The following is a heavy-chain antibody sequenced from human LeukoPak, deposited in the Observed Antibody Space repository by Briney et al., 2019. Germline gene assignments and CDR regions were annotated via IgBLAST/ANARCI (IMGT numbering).Heavy chain of an antibody. D-gene: IGHD2-2*01. CDR3: AKGGCSSSNCYANY. CDR1: GFTFGSYG. CDR2: MSYDGSNE. J-gene: IGHJ4*02. Sequence: PGGSLRLSCAASGFTFGSYGMHWVRQAPGKGLEWVAVMSYDGSNEFYADSVKGRFTISRDNSKNTLYLQMNSLRPDDTALYYCAKGGCSSSNCYANYWGQGTLVTVSS. V-gene: IGHV3-30*18.